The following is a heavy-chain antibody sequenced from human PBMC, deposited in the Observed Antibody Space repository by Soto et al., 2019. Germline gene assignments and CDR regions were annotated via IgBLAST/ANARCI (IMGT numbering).Heavy chain of an antibody. CDR1: GFTFSSYD. Sequence: TGGSLRLSCAASGFTFSSYDMHWVRQATGKGLEWVSAIGTAGDTYYPGSVKGRFTISRENAKNSLYLQMNSLRAGDTAVYYCARVPRKGYYYYYGMDVWGQGTTVTVSS. CDR2: IGTAGDT. J-gene: IGHJ6*02. CDR3: ARVPRKGYYYYYGMDV. V-gene: IGHV3-13*01.